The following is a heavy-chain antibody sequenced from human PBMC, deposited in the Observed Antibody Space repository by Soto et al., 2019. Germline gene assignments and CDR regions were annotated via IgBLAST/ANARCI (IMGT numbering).Heavy chain of an antibody. V-gene: IGHV4-59*01. Sequence: SETLSLTCTVSGDSIRDSFWSWVRQPPGKGLEWIGLVHHTGNTNYNPSLETRVTMLIDASANHFSLTLTSVTPADAAIYYCARGREDHVDHHFGHLFDSWGQGTLVTVS. J-gene: IGHJ4*02. D-gene: IGHD3-10*01. CDR3: ARGREDHVDHHFGHLFDS. CDR2: VHHTGNT. CDR1: GDSIRDSF.